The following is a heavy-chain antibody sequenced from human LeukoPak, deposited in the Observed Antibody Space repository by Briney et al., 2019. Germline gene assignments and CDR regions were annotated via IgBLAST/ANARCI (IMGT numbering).Heavy chain of an antibody. Sequence: GGSLRPSCAASGFTFSSYAMHWVRQAPGKGLEWVAVISYDGSNKYYADSVKGRFTISRDNSKNTLYLQMNSLRAEDTAVYYCARDALTSKRGKGYYYYYMDVWGKGTTVTVSS. J-gene: IGHJ6*03. V-gene: IGHV3-30*04. CDR2: ISYDGSNK. CDR3: ARDALTSKRGKGYYYYYMDV. D-gene: IGHD3-10*01. CDR1: GFTFSSYA.